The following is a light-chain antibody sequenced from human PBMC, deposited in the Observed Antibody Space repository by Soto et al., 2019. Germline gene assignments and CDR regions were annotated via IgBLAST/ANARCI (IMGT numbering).Light chain of an antibody. CDR3: QSYDSTLSARYV. CDR2: GNT. V-gene: IGLV2-14*01. CDR1: SSDVGGYNH. J-gene: IGLJ1*01. Sequence: QSALTQPASVSGSPGQSITISCTGTSSDVGGYNHVSWYQQNPGKAPKLLIVGNTIRPSGVPDRFSASTSGTSASLAITGLQAEDEGDYYCQSYDSTLSARYVFGTGTKLTVL.